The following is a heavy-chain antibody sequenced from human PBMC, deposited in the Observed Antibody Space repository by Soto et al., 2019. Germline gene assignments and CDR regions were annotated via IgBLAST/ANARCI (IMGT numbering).Heavy chain of an antibody. Sequence: GGSLRLSCAASGFTFDDYAMHWVRQAPGKGLEWVSGISWNSGSIGYADSVKGRFTISRDNAKNSLYLQMNSLRAEDTALYYCAKDKQWLSQGIDYWGQGTLVTVSS. V-gene: IGHV3-9*01. D-gene: IGHD6-19*01. J-gene: IGHJ4*02. CDR1: GFTFDDYA. CDR3: AKDKQWLSQGIDY. CDR2: ISWNSGSI.